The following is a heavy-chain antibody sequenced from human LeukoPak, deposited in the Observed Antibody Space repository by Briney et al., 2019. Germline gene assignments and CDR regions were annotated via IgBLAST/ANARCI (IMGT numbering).Heavy chain of an antibody. CDR3: ARALSYYYYMDV. Sequence: PGGSLRLSCAASGFTFSNYSMNWVRQAPGKGLEWVSSISSSSSYIYYADSVKGRFTISRDNTKNSLDLQMNSLRVDDTAIYYCARALSYYYYMDVWGKGTTVTISS. J-gene: IGHJ6*03. V-gene: IGHV3-21*06. CDR2: ISSSSSYI. CDR1: GFTFSNYS.